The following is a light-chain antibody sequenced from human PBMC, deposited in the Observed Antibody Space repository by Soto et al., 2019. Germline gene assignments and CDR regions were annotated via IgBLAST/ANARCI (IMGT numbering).Light chain of an antibody. CDR3: QQYGSSPSIT. Sequence: EIVLTQSPGTLSLSPGERATLSCRASQSVSSSYLAWYQQKPGQAPRLLIYDASTRALDTPARFAGSGSGTEFTLTISSLQSEDFAVYFCQQYGSSPSITFGQGTRLEIK. CDR2: DAS. CDR1: QSVSSSY. J-gene: IGKJ5*01. V-gene: IGKV3-20*01.